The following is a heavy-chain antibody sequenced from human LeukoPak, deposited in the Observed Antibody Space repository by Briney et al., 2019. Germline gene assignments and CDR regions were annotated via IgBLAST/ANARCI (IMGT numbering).Heavy chain of an antibody. CDR2: IHSDGSTT. V-gene: IGHV3-74*01. D-gene: IGHD6-19*01. CDR1: GFTFSNYW. J-gene: IGHJ4*02. CDR3: ARATTPALVVAGNY. Sequence: GGSLRLSCAASGFTFSNYWMHWVRQAPGKGLVWVSRIHSDGSTTIYADSVKGRFTIPRDNAKNTLYLQMDSLRAEDTAVYYCARATTPALVVAGNYWGQGTLVTVSS.